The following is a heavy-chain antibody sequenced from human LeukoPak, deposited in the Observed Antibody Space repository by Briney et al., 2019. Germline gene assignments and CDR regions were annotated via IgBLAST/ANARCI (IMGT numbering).Heavy chain of an antibody. J-gene: IGHJ3*02. CDR1: GFTFGDYA. Sequence: GGSLRLSCTASGFTFGDYAMSWVRQAPGKGPEWVANIKQDGSEKYYVDSVEGRFTISRDNAKNSLYLQMNSLRAEDTAVYYCARSPRTVPRQYAFDIWGQGTMVTVSS. CDR3: ARSPRTVPRQYAFDI. CDR2: IKQDGSEK. D-gene: IGHD4-17*01. V-gene: IGHV3-7*01.